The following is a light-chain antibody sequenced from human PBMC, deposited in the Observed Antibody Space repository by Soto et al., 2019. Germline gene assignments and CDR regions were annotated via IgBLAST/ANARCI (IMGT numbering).Light chain of an antibody. CDR3: QQYNTYSWT. Sequence: DIQMTQSPSTLSASVGDRVTITCRASQSISTWLAWYQQKPGEGPTLLIYKASRLESGVPSRFSGSGSGTEFALTISSLQPADFATYYCQQYNTYSWTFGQGTKVDIK. V-gene: IGKV1-5*03. J-gene: IGKJ1*01. CDR2: KAS. CDR1: QSISTW.